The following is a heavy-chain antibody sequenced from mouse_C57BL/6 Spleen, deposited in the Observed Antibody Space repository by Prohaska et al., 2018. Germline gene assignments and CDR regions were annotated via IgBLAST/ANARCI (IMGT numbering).Heavy chain of an antibody. V-gene: IGHV1-69*02. CDR3: ARPPLYGSSYVLDY. J-gene: IGHJ2*01. Sequence: VSVKLSCKASGYTFTSYWMHWVKQRPGQDLEWIGEIDPSDSYTNYNQKFKGNATLTVDKSSSPAYMQLSSLTSEDSAVYYCARPPLYGSSYVLDYWGQGTTLTVSS. D-gene: IGHD1-1*01. CDR2: IDPSDSYT. CDR1: GYTFTSYW.